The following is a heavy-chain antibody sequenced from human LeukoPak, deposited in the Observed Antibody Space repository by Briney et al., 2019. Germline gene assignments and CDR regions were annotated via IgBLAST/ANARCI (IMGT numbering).Heavy chain of an antibody. CDR2: IYYSGST. CDR1: GVSISSYY. J-gene: IGHJ3*01. D-gene: IGHD6-13*01. CDR3: ARHDGSSWYYAFDV. V-gene: IGHV4-59*08. Sequence: SETLSLTCTVSGVSISSYYWSWIRQPPGKGLEWIGYIYYSGSTNYSPSLKSRVTISLDTSKNQFSLKLSSVTAADTAVYYCARHDGSSWYYAFDVWGQGTMVTVCS.